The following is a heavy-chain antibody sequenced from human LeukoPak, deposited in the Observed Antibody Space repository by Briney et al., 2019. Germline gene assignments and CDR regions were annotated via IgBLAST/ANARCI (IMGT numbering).Heavy chain of an antibody. CDR2: MNPNSGNT. CDR3: ARGNRPRGLGYYYGMDV. CDR1: GYTFTSYD. D-gene: IGHD1-14*01. V-gene: IGHV1-8*01. J-gene: IGHJ6*02. Sequence: GASVKVSCKASGYTFTSYDINWVRQATGQGLELMGWMNPNSGNTGYAQKFQGRVTMTRNTSISTAYMELSSLRSEDTAVYYCARGNRPRGLGYYYGMDVWGQGTTVTVSS.